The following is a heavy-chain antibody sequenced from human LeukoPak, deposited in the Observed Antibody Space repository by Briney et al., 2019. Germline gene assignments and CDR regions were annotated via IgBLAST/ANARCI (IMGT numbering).Heavy chain of an antibody. J-gene: IGHJ4*02. CDR3: ARDRTTYIDY. V-gene: IGHV1-69*04. CDR2: IIPFLGIA. D-gene: IGHD1-14*01. CDR1: LGTFRSFA. Sequence: SPKLSCTASLGTFRSFAISWGRQAPGHGVEWMRRIIPFLGIANNAQKFQGRVTITADKSTSTAYMELSSLRSEDTAVYYCARDRTTYIDYWSWGNVITVTA.